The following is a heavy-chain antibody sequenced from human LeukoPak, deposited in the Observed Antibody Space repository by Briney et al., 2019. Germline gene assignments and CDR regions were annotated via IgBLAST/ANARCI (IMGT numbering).Heavy chain of an antibody. CDR2: IYYSGST. J-gene: IGHJ4*02. CDR1: GGSISSGGYY. CDR3: ARVVRSWNYGDRDY. Sequence: KPSETLSLTCTVSGGSISSGGYYWSWIRQHPGKGLEWIGYIYYSGSTYYNPSLKSRVTISVDTSKNQFSLKLSSVTAADTAVYYCARVVRSWNYGDRDYWGQGTLVTVSS. V-gene: IGHV4-31*03. D-gene: IGHD1-7*01.